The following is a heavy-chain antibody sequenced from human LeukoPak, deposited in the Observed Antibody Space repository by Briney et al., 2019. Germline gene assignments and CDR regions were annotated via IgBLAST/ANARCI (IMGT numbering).Heavy chain of an antibody. CDR2: INWCGSST. D-gene: IGHD1-14*01. Sequence: PGGSLRLSCAASGFTFDDYGMSWVRQAPGKGLEWVSGINWCGSSTDYADYVKGLLPISIAKAKNSLYLQMNILRAEAMAFYNCARVDSRPHGYYFDFWGQGTLGNASS. V-gene: IGHV3-20*01. CDR3: ARVDSRPHGYYFDF. J-gene: IGHJ4*02. CDR1: GFTFDDYG.